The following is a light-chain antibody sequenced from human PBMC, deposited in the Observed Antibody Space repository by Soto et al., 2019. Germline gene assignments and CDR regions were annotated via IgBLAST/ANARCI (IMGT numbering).Light chain of an antibody. CDR3: KGHSTYTRT. Sequence: DIQLTQSPSFLSASVGDTVTITCRASQGISTYLAWYQQKPGKAPKNLIYGASTLQSGVPSRFSGSGSGTEFTLTISSLQPEDXXXXXXKGHSTYTRTFGQGTKVDIK. V-gene: IGKV1-9*01. CDR1: QGISTY. J-gene: IGKJ1*01. CDR2: GAS.